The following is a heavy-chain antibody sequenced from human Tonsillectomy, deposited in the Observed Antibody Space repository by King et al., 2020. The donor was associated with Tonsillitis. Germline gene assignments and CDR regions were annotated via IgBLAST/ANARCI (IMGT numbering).Heavy chain of an antibody. CDR3: ARAPKYYYDSSGFDY. CDR1: GGTFSSYA. V-gene: IGHV1-69*01. J-gene: IGHJ4*02. D-gene: IGHD3-22*01. CDR2: ISPIFGTA. Sequence: QLVQSGAEVKKPGASVKVSCKASGGTFSSYAISWVRQAPGQGLEWMGGISPIFGTANYAQKFQGRVTITADESTSTAYMALSSLGSEDTAVYYCARAPKYYYDSSGFDYWGQGTLVTVSS.